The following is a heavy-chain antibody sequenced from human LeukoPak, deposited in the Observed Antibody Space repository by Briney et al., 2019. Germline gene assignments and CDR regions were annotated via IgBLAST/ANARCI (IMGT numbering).Heavy chain of an antibody. CDR2: INSRGSYI. CDR3: ARGLLKVGTTPPPYYFDH. Sequence: GGSLRLSCAASGFTFGSYSMNWVRRAPGQGLEWVSSINSRGSYIYYADSLKGRFTISRDNSKNSLFLQMNSLRAEDTAVYYCARGLLKVGTTPPPYYFDHWSQGTRVTVSS. V-gene: IGHV3-21*01. J-gene: IGHJ4*02. CDR1: GFTFGSYS. D-gene: IGHD1-26*01.